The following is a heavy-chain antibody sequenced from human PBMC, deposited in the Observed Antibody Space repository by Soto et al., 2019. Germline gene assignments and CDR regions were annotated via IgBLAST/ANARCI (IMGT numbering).Heavy chain of an antibody. V-gene: IGHV4-34*01. CDR1: GGSFSGYC. D-gene: IGHD5-12*01. Sequence: PLEILSLTCTVYGGSFSGYCWSWIRQPPGKGLEWIGEINHSASPNYNPSLKSRVTISIDTSKNQFSLRLSSVTAADTAVYYCTRTRYSVTRPVYSYYGMDVWGLGTTVTVSS. J-gene: IGHJ6*02. CDR2: INHSASP. CDR3: TRTRYSVTRPVYSYYGMDV.